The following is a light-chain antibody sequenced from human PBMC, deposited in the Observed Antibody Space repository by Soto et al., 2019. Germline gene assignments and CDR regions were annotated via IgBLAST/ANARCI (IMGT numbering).Light chain of an antibody. CDR1: QSISSH. Sequence: DIQMTQSPSSLSASVGDRVTITCRASQSISSHLNWYQQKPGKAPQLLIYAASHLQSGVPSRFSGSGSGTDFTLTISSLQAEDVAVYYCQQYYTIPLTFGGGTKVEIK. CDR2: AAS. CDR3: QQYYTIPLT. V-gene: IGKV1-39*01. J-gene: IGKJ4*01.